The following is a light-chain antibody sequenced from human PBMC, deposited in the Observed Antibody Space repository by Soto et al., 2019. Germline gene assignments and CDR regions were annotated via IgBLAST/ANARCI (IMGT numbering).Light chain of an antibody. Sequence: EIVLTQSPGTLSLSPGERATLSCRASQSVSSSYLDWYQQKPGQAPRLLIYGASNRATGIPDRFSGSGSGTDFPLTISRLEPEDFAIYYCQQYGSAPYTFGQGTTLEIK. V-gene: IGKV3-20*01. CDR2: GAS. CDR3: QQYGSAPYT. J-gene: IGKJ2*01. CDR1: QSVSSSY.